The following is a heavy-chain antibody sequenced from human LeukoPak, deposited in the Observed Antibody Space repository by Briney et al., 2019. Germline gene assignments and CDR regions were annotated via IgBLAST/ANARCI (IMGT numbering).Heavy chain of an antibody. CDR3: ARVSRRAGLYYYFDY. D-gene: IGHD6-13*01. V-gene: IGHV1-18*01. CDR2: ISAYNGNT. Sequence: ASVKVSCKASGGTFSSYAISWVRQAPGQGLEWMGWISAYNGNTNYAQKLQGRVTMTTDTSTSTAYMELRSLRSDDTAVYYCARVSRRAGLYYYFDYWGQGTLVTVSS. CDR1: GGTFSSYA. J-gene: IGHJ4*02.